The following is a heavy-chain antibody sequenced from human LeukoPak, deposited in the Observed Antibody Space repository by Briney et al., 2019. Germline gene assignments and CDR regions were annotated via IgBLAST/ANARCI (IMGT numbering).Heavy chain of an antibody. Sequence: GGSLRLSCAASGLTVSRNYMSWVRQAPGKGMESVSVIYSGGSTYYAESVRGRFTISRDNSKNTLYLQMNSLRVEDTAVYYCAKVGGHWGQGTLVTVSS. D-gene: IGHD3-10*01. CDR1: GLTVSRNY. V-gene: IGHV3-53*01. CDR3: AKVGGH. J-gene: IGHJ4*02. CDR2: IYSGGST.